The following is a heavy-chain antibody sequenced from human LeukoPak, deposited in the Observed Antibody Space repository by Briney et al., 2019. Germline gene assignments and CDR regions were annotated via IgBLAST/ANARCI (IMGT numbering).Heavy chain of an antibody. CDR3: AKAGGATRAFDI. CDR2: INWKGDIT. V-gene: IGHV3-20*04. CDR1: GFNFENYG. J-gene: IGHJ3*02. Sequence: GGSLRLSCVASGFNFENYGMNWVRQVPGKGLEWVSGINWKGDITGYADSVQGRFTISRDNAKNSLYLHMNSLRAEDTAIYYCAKAGGATRAFDIWGQGTMVTVSS. D-gene: IGHD1-26*01.